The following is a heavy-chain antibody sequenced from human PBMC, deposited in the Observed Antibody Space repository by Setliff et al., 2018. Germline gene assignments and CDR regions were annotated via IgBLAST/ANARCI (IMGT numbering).Heavy chain of an antibody. CDR1: GYTFNHYG. V-gene: IGHV1-18*01. J-gene: IGHJ5*02. Sequence: ASVKVSCKASGYTFNHYGITWVRLAPGQGLEWMGWISAHSGNTFYAPQFQGRLVMTTDTSTNTAYMELRNLTSDDTAVYFCERLVRYCTQRACQRTQDADLWGQGTQFTVSS. D-gene: IGHD2-8*01. CDR2: ISAHSGNT. CDR3: ERLVRYCTQRACQRTQDADL.